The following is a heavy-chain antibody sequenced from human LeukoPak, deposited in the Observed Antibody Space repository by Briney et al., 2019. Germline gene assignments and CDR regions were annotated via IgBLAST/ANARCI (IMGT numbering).Heavy chain of an antibody. V-gene: IGHV3-33*01. J-gene: IGHJ6*03. CDR1: VFPFCSYG. CDR3: ARGPDSSGYYYVHYYYYMDV. CDR2: IWYDGSNK. D-gene: IGHD3-22*01. Sequence: PGGSLRLSCAASVFPFCSYGMHGPRQAPGKGLEGVAVIWYDGSNKYYADYVKGGFTISRDNSKNTLYLQMNSLRAEDTAVYYCARGPDSSGYYYVHYYYYMDVWGKGTTVTVSS.